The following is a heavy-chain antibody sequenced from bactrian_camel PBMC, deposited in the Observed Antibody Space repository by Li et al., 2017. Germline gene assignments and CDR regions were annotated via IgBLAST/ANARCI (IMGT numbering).Heavy chain of an antibody. V-gene: IGHV3S26*01. Sequence: HVQLVESGGGSVQTGGSLALSCAVSGVRASGYCLAWFRQAPGKEREGVAAIESDGTTSYADSVKGRFTISKDNAKNTLYLQTNSLKPEDTAVYYCVRDGGLFPSLFGYWGQGTQVTVS. D-gene: IGHD1*01. CDR2: IESDGTT. J-gene: IGHJ6*01. CDR3: VRDGGLFPSLFGY. CDR1: GVRASGYC.